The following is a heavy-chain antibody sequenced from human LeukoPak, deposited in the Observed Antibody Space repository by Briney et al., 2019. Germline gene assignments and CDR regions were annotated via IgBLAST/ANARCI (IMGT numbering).Heavy chain of an antibody. CDR2: INSDGSST. CDR1: GFTFSSYW. D-gene: IGHD2-21*02. Sequence: SGGSLRLSCAASGFTFSSYWMHWVRQAPGKGLVWVSRINSDGSSTSYADSVKGRFTISRDNAKNTLYLQMNSLRAEDTAVYYCARDYVVVTATSAGYGMDVWGQGTTVTVSS. CDR3: ARDYVVVTATSAGYGMDV. V-gene: IGHV3-74*01. J-gene: IGHJ6*02.